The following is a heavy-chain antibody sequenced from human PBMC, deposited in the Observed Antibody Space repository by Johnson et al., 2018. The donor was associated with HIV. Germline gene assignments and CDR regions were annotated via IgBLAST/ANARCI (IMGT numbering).Heavy chain of an antibody. CDR2: INWNSGSR. V-gene: IGHV3-9*01. Sequence: VQLVESGGGLVQPGRSLRLSCAAHGFTFDDYAMHWVRQAPGKGPEWVSGINWNSGSRGYADSVKGRFTISRDNAKNSRYLQMNSLRAEDTAVYYCARRYSGSYGAFDIWGQGTMVTVSS. D-gene: IGHD1-26*01. CDR1: GFTFDDYA. J-gene: IGHJ3*02. CDR3: ARRYSGSYGAFDI.